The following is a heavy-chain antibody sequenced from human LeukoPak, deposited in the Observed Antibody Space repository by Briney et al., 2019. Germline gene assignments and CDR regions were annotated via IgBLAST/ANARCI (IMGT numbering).Heavy chain of an antibody. J-gene: IGHJ5*02. CDR3: ARGTCSSTSCYTDNWFDP. CDR2: IIPIFGTA. D-gene: IGHD2-2*02. Sequence: ASVKVSCKASGGTFSSYAISWVRQAPGQGLEWMGGIIPIFGTANYAQKFQGRVTITTDESTSTAYMELSSLRSEDTAVYYCARGTCSSTSCYTDNWFDPWGQGTLSPSPQ. V-gene: IGHV1-69*05. CDR1: GGTFSSYA.